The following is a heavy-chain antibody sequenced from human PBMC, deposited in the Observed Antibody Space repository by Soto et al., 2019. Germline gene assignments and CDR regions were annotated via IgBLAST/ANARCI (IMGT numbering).Heavy chain of an antibody. CDR3: ARGGDFDF. CDR1: GYTFTTYD. CDR2: MNPYNSNT. J-gene: IGHJ4*02. Sequence: HVQLVQSGAEVKKHGASVKISCKAPGYTFTTYDINWVRQATGQVLEWMGWMNPYNSNTGYAQRFQGRVPLTCDTYIITAYMELSSLISEDTAIYYCARGGDFDFLGQGSLVSVSS. D-gene: IGHD7-27*01. V-gene: IGHV1-8*01.